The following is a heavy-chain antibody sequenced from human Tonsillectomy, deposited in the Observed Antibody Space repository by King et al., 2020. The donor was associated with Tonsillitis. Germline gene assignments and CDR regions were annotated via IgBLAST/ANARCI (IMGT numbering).Heavy chain of an antibody. D-gene: IGHD4-17*01. CDR3: ARHRGGYGDYLFDY. CDR1: GYSFTSYW. CDR2: LDPSASYT. J-gene: IGHJ4*02. V-gene: IGHV5-10-1*03. Sequence: VQLVESGAEVKKPGESLRSSCKGSGYSFTSYWISWVRQMPGKGLEWMGRLDPSASYTNYSPSFQGHVTISADKSIGTAYLQWSSLKASDTAMYYCARHRGGYGDYLFDYWGQGTLVTVSS.